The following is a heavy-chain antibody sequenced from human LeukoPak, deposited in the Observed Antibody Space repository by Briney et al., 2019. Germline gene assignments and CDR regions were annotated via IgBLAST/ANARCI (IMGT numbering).Heavy chain of an antibody. CDR3: ARDPRLSSGYSTGILWYFDL. CDR1: GYTFTDYY. J-gene: IGHJ2*01. Sequence: GASVKVSYKPSGYTFTDYYMHWVRQAPGQGRDWMGIINPNGGSTSYAQKFQGRVTMTRDTSTSTVFIELSSLRSEDTDVYYCARDPRLSSGYSTGILWYFDLWGRGTLVTVSS. V-gene: IGHV1-46*01. D-gene: IGHD3-22*01. CDR2: INPNGGST.